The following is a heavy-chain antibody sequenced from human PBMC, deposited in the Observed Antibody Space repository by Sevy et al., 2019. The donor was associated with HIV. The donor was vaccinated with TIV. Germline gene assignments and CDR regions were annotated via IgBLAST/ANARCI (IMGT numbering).Heavy chain of an antibody. Sequence: SETLSLTCTVSGGSISSYYWSWIRQPPEKGLEWIGYIYYSGSTNYNPSLKSRVTISVDTSKNQFSLKLSSVTAADTAVYYCARDRGAWGVWGKGTTVTVSS. CDR2: IYYSGST. V-gene: IGHV4-59*01. CDR3: ARDRGAWGV. CDR1: GGSISSYY. D-gene: IGHD3-16*01. J-gene: IGHJ6*04.